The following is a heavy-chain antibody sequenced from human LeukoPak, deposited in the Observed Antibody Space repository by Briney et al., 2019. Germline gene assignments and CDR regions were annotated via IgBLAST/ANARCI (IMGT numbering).Heavy chain of an antibody. D-gene: IGHD5-24*01. Sequence: SETLSLTCTVSGRPISSYCWGWIRQPPGKGLEWIGSICYSGSTFYNPSLKSRVTLSVDTSKNQFSLKLSSVTAADTALYYCARTENYIPEDCFDPWGQGTLVTVSS. CDR1: GRPISSYC. V-gene: IGHV4-39*01. J-gene: IGHJ5*02. CDR3: ARTENYIPEDCFDP. CDR2: ICYSGST.